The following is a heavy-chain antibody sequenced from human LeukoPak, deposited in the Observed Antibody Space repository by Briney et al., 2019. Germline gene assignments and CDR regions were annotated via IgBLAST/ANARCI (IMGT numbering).Heavy chain of an antibody. V-gene: IGHV4-59*08. D-gene: IGHD3-22*01. Sequence: PSETLSLTCTVSGGSISSYYWSWIRQPPGKGLEWIGYIYYSGSTNYNPSLKSRVTISVDTSKNQFSLKLSSVTAADTAVYYCASLGGYYYDSSGYYPPGPWGQGTLVTVSS. CDR1: GGSISSYY. CDR3: ASLGGYYYDSSGYYPPGP. CDR2: IYYSGST. J-gene: IGHJ5*02.